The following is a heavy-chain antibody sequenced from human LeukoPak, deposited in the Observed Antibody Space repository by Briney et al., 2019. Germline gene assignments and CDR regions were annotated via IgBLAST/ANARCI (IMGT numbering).Heavy chain of an antibody. CDR2: INHSGST. J-gene: IGHJ3*02. CDR1: GGSFSGYY. Sequence: SETLSLTCAVYGGSFSGYYWSWIRQPPGKGLEWIGEINHSGSTNYNPSLKSRVTISVDTSKNQFSLKLSSVTAADTAVYYCARGDYYDSSGYSDVAAFDIWGQGTMVTVSS. D-gene: IGHD3-22*01. CDR3: ARGDYYDSSGYSDVAAFDI. V-gene: IGHV4-34*01.